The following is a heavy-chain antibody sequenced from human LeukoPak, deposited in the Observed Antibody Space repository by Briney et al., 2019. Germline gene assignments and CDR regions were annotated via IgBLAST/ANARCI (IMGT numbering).Heavy chain of an antibody. V-gene: IGHV3-48*01. CDR3: ARYREGRWDSSGYHYIDY. Sequence: GGALSLSRAASVLTYSRYRMNWVRPAAGRGGEGVSSISSSSSTIYYADSLKGRFTLSSDNAKNSLNLQNMNLRAEDTDEYYCARYREGRWDSSGYHYIDYWGQGTLVTVSS. CDR2: ISSSSSTI. D-gene: IGHD3-22*01. CDR1: VLTYSRYR. J-gene: IGHJ4*02.